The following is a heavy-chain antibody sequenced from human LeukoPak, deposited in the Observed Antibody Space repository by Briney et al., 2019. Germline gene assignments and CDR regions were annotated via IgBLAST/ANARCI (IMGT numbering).Heavy chain of an antibody. CDR3: ARDSVVLPNYYGSGSYHP. CDR1: GYTFTSYY. CDR2: INPSGGST. J-gene: IGHJ5*02. V-gene: IGHV1-46*01. Sequence: ASVKVSCKASGYTFTSYYMHWVRQAPGQGLEWMGIINPSGGSTSYAQKFQGRVTMTRDTSTSTVYMELSSLRSEDTAVYYCARDSVVLPNYYGSGSYHPWGQGTLVTVSS. D-gene: IGHD3-10*01.